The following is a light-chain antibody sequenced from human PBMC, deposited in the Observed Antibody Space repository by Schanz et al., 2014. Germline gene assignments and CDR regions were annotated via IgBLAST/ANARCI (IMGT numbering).Light chain of an antibody. V-gene: IGKV3-20*01. CDR1: QSVSSSN. Sequence: EIVLTQSPGTLSLSPGERATLSCRASQSVSSSNLAWFQQKPGQAPRLLIYGASTRATGIPARFSGSGSGTDFTLTIGSLQSEDFATYFCQQPGSFGGGTKVEI. J-gene: IGKJ4*01. CDR2: GAS. CDR3: QQPGS.